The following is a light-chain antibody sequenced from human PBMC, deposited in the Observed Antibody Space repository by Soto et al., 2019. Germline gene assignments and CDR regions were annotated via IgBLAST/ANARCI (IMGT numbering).Light chain of an antibody. Sequence: QSALTQPASVSGSPGQSITISCTGTSSDVGGYNYVSWYQQHPGKAPKLMIYEVSNRPSGVSNRFSGSKSGNTASLTISVLQAEDEADYYCSSYTSSSTSPYVFGTGTKLTVL. V-gene: IGLV2-14*01. CDR3: SSYTSSSTSPYV. J-gene: IGLJ1*01. CDR2: EVS. CDR1: SSDVGGYNY.